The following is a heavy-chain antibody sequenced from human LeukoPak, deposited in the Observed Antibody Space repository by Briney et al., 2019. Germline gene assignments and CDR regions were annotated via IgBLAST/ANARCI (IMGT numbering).Heavy chain of an antibody. CDR3: ARINFSPDY. D-gene: IGHD2/OR15-2a*01. Sequence: SETLSLTCSVSGYSISRGYHWAWVRQPPGKGLEWIGSVHHSGATYYNPSLNSRLTISADTSKNQLSLKMGSVTAADTAVYYCARINFSPDYWGQGTLVTVSS. J-gene: IGHJ4*02. CDR2: VHHSGAT. V-gene: IGHV4-38-2*02. CDR1: GYSISRGYH.